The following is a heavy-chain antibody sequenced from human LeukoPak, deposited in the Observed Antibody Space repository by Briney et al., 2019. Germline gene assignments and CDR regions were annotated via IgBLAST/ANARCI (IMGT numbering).Heavy chain of an antibody. V-gene: IGHV4-30-4*08. CDR1: GGSISSGDYY. D-gene: IGHD4-11*01. J-gene: IGHJ4*02. Sequence: SETLSLTCTVSGGSISSGDYYWTWIRQSPGKGLEWIGYIHSSGTTYSNPSLRSRVTISVDTSKNQFSLKLNSVTAADTALYYCARRATLTLGYFDYWGQGTLVTVSS. CDR3: ARRATLTLGYFDY. CDR2: IHSSGTT.